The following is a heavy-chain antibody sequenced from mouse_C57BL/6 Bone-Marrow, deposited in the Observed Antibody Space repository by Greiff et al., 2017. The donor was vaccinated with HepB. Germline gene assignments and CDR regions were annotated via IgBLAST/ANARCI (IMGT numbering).Heavy chain of an antibody. CDR1: GFSLTSYG. CDR3: ARNVHGSSLYYFDY. J-gene: IGHJ2*01. V-gene: IGHV2-2*01. Sequence: VQLVESGPGLVQPSQSLSITCTVSGFSLTSYGVHWVRQSPGKGLEWLGVIWSGGSTDYNAAFISRLSISKDNSKSQVFFKMNSLQADDTAIYYCARNVHGSSLYYFDYWGQGTTLTVSS. CDR2: IWSGGST. D-gene: IGHD1-1*01.